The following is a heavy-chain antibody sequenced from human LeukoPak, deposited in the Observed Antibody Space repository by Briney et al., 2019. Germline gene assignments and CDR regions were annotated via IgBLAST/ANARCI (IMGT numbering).Heavy chain of an antibody. CDR2: IFSSGGT. CDR1: GASITSGDFY. D-gene: IGHD6-6*01. V-gene: IGHV4-30-4*01. CDR3: AREPLEYSSPIDY. Sequence: SETLSLTCSVAGASITSGDFYWSWIRQSPGGGLEWIGYIFSSGGTYYNASLRSRVSMSVDTSKDQFSLKLSSVTAADTAVYYCAREPLEYSSPIDYWGQGTLVTVSS. J-gene: IGHJ4*02.